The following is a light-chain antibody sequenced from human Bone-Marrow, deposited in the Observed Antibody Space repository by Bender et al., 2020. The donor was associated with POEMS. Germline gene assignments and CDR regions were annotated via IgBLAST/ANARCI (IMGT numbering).Light chain of an antibody. CDR1: SSNIGAHA. CDR3: AVWDDSLNGWV. CDR2: SSH. J-gene: IGLJ3*02. Sequence: QSVLTQPPSASGTPGQRVTISCSGGSSNIGAHAVNWYQHLPGTAPKLLIYSSHRRPSEVPDRFCGSRSGTSASLAISGRQSEDEDDYYCAVWDDSLNGWVFGGGTKRTVL. V-gene: IGLV1-44*01.